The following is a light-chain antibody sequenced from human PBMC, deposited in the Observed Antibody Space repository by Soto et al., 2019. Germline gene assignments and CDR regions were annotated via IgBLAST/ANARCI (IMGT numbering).Light chain of an antibody. V-gene: IGKV3D-20*01. Sequence: EIVVTQSPATLSLSPGERTTLSCGASQSVSSTYVAWYQQKHGLAPRLLIYDASSRSTGIQDRFSGSGSGTDFTVTNIRLEPEDCAVDYCQEYGSSPFTVGQGTKLLIK. CDR1: QSVSSTY. J-gene: IGKJ2*01. CDR2: DAS. CDR3: QEYGSSPFT.